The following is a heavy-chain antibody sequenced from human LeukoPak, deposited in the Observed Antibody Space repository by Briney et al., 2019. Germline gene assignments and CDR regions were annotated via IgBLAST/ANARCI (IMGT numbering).Heavy chain of an antibody. Sequence: ASVKVSCKASGYTFTSYGISWVRQATGQGLEWMGWMNPNSGNTGYAQKFQGRLTITRNTSISTAYMDLSSLRSEDTAMYYCARSTHSSGWDYWGQGTLVTVSS. V-gene: IGHV1-8*03. D-gene: IGHD6-19*01. CDR1: GYTFTSYG. CDR3: ARSTHSSGWDY. J-gene: IGHJ4*02. CDR2: MNPNSGNT.